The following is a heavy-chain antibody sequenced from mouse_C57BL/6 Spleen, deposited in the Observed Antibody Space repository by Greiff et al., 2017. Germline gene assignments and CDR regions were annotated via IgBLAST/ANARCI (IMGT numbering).Heavy chain of an antibody. CDR3: ARKGPGFAY. V-gene: IGHV3-6*01. Sequence: VQLQQSGPGLVKPSQSLSLTCSVTGYSITSGYYWNWIRQFPGNKLEWMGYISYDGSNNYNPSLKNRISITRDTSKNQFFLKLNSVTTEDTATYYCARKGPGFAYWGQGTLVTVSA. J-gene: IGHJ3*01. CDR2: ISYDGSN. CDR1: GYSITSGYY.